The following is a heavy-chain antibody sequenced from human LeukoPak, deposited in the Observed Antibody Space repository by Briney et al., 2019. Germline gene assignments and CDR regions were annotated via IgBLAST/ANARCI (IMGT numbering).Heavy chain of an antibody. V-gene: IGHV3-30*02. CDR3: ARDLRGGSGDSDNWFDP. D-gene: IGHD3-3*01. Sequence: GGSLRLSCAASGFTFSSYGMHWVRQAPGKGLEWVAFIRYDGSNKYYADSVKGRFTISRDNSKNTLYLQMNSLRGEDTAVYYCARDLRGGSGDSDNWFDPWGQGTLVTVSS. CDR1: GFTFSSYG. J-gene: IGHJ5*02. CDR2: IRYDGSNK.